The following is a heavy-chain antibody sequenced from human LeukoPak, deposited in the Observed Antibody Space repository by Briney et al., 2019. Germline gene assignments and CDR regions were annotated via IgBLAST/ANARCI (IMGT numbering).Heavy chain of an antibody. J-gene: IGHJ4*02. CDR3: AREREYSGYGSGGIVDY. D-gene: IGHD5-12*01. V-gene: IGHV4-38-2*02. CDR2: IYYSGGT. CDR1: GYSISSGYY. Sequence: SETLSLTCTVSGYSISSGYYWGWIRQPPGKGLEWIGYIYYSGGTDYNPSLKSRVSISVDTSKSQFSLRLSSVTAADTAAYYCAREREYSGYGSGGIVDYWGQGTLVTVSS.